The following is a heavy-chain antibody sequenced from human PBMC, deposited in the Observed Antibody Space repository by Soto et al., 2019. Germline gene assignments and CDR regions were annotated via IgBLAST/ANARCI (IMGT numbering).Heavy chain of an antibody. CDR2: IIPIFGTI. V-gene: IGHV1-69*06. CDR3: GRGYCTSTTCEDYYVMDI. D-gene: IGHD2-2*01. CDR1: GGTFREYA. Sequence: QVQLVQSEAEVKNPGSAVKVSCKTSGGTFREYAISWVRQAPGQGLEWLGGIIPIFGTINYAQNFQGRVTTSADKSTSTASMELRSLRSGDTAVYYCGRGYCTSTTCEDYYVMDIWGQGTTVTVSS. J-gene: IGHJ6*02.